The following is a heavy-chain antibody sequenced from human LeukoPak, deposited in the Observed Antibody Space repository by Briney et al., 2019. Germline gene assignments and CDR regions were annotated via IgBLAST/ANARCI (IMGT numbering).Heavy chain of an antibody. Sequence: GGSLRLSCAASGFTVSSNDMSWVRQAPGKGLEWVSVIYSGGRTFYADSVKGRFTISRDNSKNTLYLQMNSLRAEDTAVYYCAIYDSSGYYNYWGQGALVTVSS. D-gene: IGHD3-22*01. CDR1: GFTVSSND. CDR2: IYSGGRT. V-gene: IGHV3-53*01. CDR3: AIYDSSGYYNY. J-gene: IGHJ4*02.